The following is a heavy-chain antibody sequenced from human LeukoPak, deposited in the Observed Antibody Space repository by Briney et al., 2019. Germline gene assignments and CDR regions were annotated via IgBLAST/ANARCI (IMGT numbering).Heavy chain of an antibody. CDR3: ARMGPIAVAAHNWFDP. J-gene: IGHJ5*02. D-gene: IGHD6-19*01. CDR1: GGSISSYY. V-gene: IGHV4-59*01. CDR2: IYYSGST. Sequence: SETLSLTCTVSGGSISSYYWSWIRQPPGKGLEWIGYIYYSGSTNYNPSLKSRVTISVDTSKNQFSLKLSSVTAADTAVYYCARMGPIAVAAHNWFDPWGQGTLVTVSS.